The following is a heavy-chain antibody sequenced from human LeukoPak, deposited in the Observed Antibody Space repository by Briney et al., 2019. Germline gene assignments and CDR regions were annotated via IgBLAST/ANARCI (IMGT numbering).Heavy chain of an antibody. V-gene: IGHV3-23*01. CDR2: ISGSGGST. CDR3: AKRSSSSSGYFDY. J-gene: IGHJ4*02. D-gene: IGHD6-6*01. CDR1: GFTFSNYA. Sequence: GASLRLSCAASGFTFSNYAMSWVRQAPGKGLEGVSAISGSGGSTYYADAVKGRFTISRDISKNTLYLQMHSLRAEDTAIYYCAKRSSSSSGYFDYWGQGTLVTVSS.